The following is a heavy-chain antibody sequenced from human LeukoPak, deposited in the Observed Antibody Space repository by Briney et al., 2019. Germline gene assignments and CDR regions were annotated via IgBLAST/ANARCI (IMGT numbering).Heavy chain of an antibody. Sequence: ASVKVSCKASGYTFTSYGISWVRQAPGQGLEWMGWISAYNGNTNYAQKLQGRVTMTTDTSTSTAYMELRSLRSDDTAVYYCARDGWYFDWFSKGDAGMDVWGQGTTVTVSS. J-gene: IGHJ6*02. CDR1: GYTFTSYG. V-gene: IGHV1-18*01. D-gene: IGHD3-9*01. CDR3: ARDGWYFDWFSKGDAGMDV. CDR2: ISAYNGNT.